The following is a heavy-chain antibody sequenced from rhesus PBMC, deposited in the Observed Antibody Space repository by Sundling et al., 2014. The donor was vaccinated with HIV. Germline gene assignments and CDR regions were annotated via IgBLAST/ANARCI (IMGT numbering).Heavy chain of an antibody. CDR3: AREGVVVDTFIAAAGTIYWYFDL. D-gene: IGHD6-25*01. V-gene: IGHV3-54*02. CDR1: GFTFSSYG. J-gene: IGHJ2*01. Sequence: EVQLVESGGGLVQPGGSLRLSCAASGFTFSSYGMHWVRQAPGKGLEWVAVISYDGSKKYYVDSVKDRFTISRDNSKNMLYLQMNNLKLEDTAVYYCAREGVVVDTFIAAAGTIYWYFDLWGPGTPIIISS. CDR2: ISYDGSKK.